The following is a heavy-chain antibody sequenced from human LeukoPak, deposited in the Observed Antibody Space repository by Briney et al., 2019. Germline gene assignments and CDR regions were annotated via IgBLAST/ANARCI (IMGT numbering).Heavy chain of an antibody. CDR3: ARPRTARRRYCSGGSCPNWFDP. J-gene: IGHJ5*02. V-gene: IGHV3-74*01. Sequence: GGSLRLSCAASGFTFSSYWMHWVRQAPGKGLVWVSRINSDGSSTSYADSVKGRFTISRDNAKNSLYLQMNSLRAEDTAVYYCARPRTARRRYCSGGSCPNWFDPWGQGTLVTVSS. CDR1: GFTFSSYW. CDR2: INSDGSST. D-gene: IGHD2-15*01.